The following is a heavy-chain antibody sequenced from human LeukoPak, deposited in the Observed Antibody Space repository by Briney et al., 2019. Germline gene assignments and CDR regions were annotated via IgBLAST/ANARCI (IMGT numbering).Heavy chain of an antibody. V-gene: IGHV3-7*01. J-gene: IGHJ4*02. D-gene: IGHD3-22*01. Sequence: GGSLRLSCAASGFTFSTYWMAWVRQAPGQGLEWVANIHPEGRAKFYVDSVKGRFTISRDNAKNSQYLQMNSLRDEDTAVYYCASSHDSSGNDWGQGTRVTVSS. CDR3: ASSHDSSGND. CDR1: GFTFSTYW. CDR2: IHPEGRAK.